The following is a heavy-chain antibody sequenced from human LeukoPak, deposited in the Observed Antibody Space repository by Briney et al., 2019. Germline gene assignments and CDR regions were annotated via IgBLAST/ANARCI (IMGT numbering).Heavy chain of an antibody. CDR3: ARLSIMITFGGVISNTIFDY. J-gene: IGHJ4*02. Sequence: PSETLSLTCTVSGGSISSSSYYWGWIRQPPGKGLEWIGSIYYSRSTNYNPSLKSRVTISVDTSKNQFSLKLSSVTAADTAVYYCARLSIMITFGGVISNTIFDYWGQGTLVTVSS. CDR1: GGSISSSSYY. CDR2: IYYSRST. D-gene: IGHD3-16*02. V-gene: IGHV4-39*07.